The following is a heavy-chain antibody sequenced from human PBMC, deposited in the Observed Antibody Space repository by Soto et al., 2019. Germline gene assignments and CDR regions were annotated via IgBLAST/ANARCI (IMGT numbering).Heavy chain of an antibody. V-gene: IGHV3-23*01. Sequence: EEQLLESGGGLVQPGGSLRLSCAASGFTFSSYAMSWVRQAPGKGLEWVSAISGSGATTYHADSVKGRFTIPRENSKNTLYLQMNSLRAEDTAVYYCAKPPYSSSTFYYYGMDVWGRGTTVTVSS. J-gene: IGHJ6*02. D-gene: IGHD6-6*01. CDR2: ISGSGATT. CDR3: AKPPYSSSTFYYYGMDV. CDR1: GFTFSSYA.